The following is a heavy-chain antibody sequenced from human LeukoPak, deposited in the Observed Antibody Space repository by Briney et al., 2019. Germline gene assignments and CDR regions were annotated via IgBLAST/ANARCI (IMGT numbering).Heavy chain of an antibody. V-gene: IGHV4-34*01. CDR1: GGSFSGYY. CDR2: INHSGST. D-gene: IGHD1-26*01. J-gene: IGHJ4*02. Sequence: NPSETLSLTCAVYGGSFSGYYWSWIRQPPGKGLEWIGEINHSGSTNYNPSLKSRVTISVDTSKNQFSLKLSSVTAADTAVYYCARHDGMMGAYSFPSWDYWGQGTLVTVSS. CDR3: ARHDGMMGAYSFPSWDY.